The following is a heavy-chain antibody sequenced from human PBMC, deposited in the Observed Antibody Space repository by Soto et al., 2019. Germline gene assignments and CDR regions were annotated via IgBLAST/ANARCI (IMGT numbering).Heavy chain of an antibody. V-gene: IGHV4-39*01. J-gene: IGHJ5*02. CDR3: AREDIVVVVAATLNWFDP. CDR2: IYYSGST. D-gene: IGHD2-15*01. CDR1: GGSISSSSYY. Sequence: SETLSLTCTVSGGSISSSSYYWGWIRQPPGKGLEWIGSIYYSGSTYYNPSLKSRVTISVDTSKNQFSLKLSSVTAADTAVYYCAREDIVVVVAATLNWFDPWGQGTLVTVSS.